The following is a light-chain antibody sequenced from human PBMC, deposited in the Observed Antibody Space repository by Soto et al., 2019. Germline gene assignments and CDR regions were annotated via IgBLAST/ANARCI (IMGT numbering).Light chain of an antibody. CDR2: GAS. CDR1: QTIYSN. J-gene: IGKJ1*01. V-gene: IGKV3-15*01. Sequence: EIIMTQSPGTLSVSPGERATLSCRAGQTIYSNVAWYQQRPGQAPRLLIYGASTRATGIPARFSGSGSGTEFTLTISSLQSEDFAVYYCQQYNNWWTFGQGTKVDIK. CDR3: QQYNNWWT.